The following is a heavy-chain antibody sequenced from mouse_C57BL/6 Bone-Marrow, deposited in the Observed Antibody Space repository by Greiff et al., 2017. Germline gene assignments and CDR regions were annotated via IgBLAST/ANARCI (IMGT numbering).Heavy chain of an antibody. CDR2: IHPNSGST. D-gene: IGHD3-1*01. CDR1: GYTFTSYW. V-gene: IGHV1-64*01. Sequence: VQLQQPGAELVKPGASVKLSCKASGYTFTSYWMHWVKQRPGQGLEWIGMIHPNSGSTNYNEKFKSKATLTVDNSSSTAYMQLSSLTSADSAVYYCARWANSPFAYGGQGTLVTVSA. J-gene: IGHJ3*01. CDR3: ARWANSPFAY.